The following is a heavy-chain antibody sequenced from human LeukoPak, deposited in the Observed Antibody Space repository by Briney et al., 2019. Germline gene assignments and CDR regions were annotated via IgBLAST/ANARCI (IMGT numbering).Heavy chain of an antibody. CDR2: ISYDGSNK. Sequence: GGSLRLSCAASGFTFSSYAMHWVRQAPGKGLEWVAVISYDGSNKYYTDSVKGRFTISRDNSKNTLYLQMNSLRAEDTAVYYCARLSGSYFDYWGQGTLVTVSS. CDR1: GFTFSSYA. V-gene: IGHV3-30-3*01. J-gene: IGHJ4*02. D-gene: IGHD1-26*01. CDR3: ARLSGSYFDY.